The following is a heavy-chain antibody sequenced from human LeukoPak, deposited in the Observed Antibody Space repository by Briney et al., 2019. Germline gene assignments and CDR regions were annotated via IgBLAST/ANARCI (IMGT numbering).Heavy chain of an antibody. D-gene: IGHD4-23*01. CDR2: ISDSGRNT. CDR1: GFTFSTCA. CDR3: ARMGLGNAYGGRDY. V-gene: IGHV3-23*01. J-gene: IGHJ4*02. Sequence: GGSLRLSCAASGFTFSTCAMSWVRQAPGKGPEWVSAISDSGRNTYYVDSVKGRFTISRDNSKNMMYLQMDSLRVEDTAIYYCARMGLGNAYGGRDYWGQGTLVTVSS.